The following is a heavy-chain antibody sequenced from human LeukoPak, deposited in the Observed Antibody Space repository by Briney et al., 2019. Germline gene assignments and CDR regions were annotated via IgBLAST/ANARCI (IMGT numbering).Heavy chain of an antibody. J-gene: IGHJ4*02. CDR1: GGTFSSYA. Sequence: SVKVSCKASGGTFSSYAISWVRQAPGQGLEWMGRIIPILGIANYARKFQGRVTITADKSTSTAYMELSSLRSEDTAVYYCARESRYSGYDFIDYWGQGTLVTVSS. D-gene: IGHD5-12*01. CDR2: IIPILGIA. V-gene: IGHV1-69*04. CDR3: ARESRYSGYDFIDY.